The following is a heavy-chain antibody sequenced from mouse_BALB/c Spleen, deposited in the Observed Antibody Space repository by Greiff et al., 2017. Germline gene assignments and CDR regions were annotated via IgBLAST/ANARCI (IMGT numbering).Heavy chain of an antibody. J-gene: IGHJ4*01. CDR1: GFTFSSFG. V-gene: IGHV5-17*02. CDR3: ARGAMDY. Sequence: DVMLVESGGGLVQPGGSRKLSCAASGFTFSSFGMHWVRQAPEKGLEWVAYISSGSSTIYYADTVKGRFTISRDNPKNTLFLQMTSLRSEDTAMYYCARGAMDYWGQGTSVTVSS. CDR2: ISSGSSTI.